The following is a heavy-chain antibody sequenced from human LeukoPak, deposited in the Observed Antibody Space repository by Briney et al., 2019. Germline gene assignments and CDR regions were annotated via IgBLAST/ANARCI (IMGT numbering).Heavy chain of an antibody. CDR1: GGSISSYY. CDR3: ARGGYSSSFGRYFDL. CDR2: IYYSGST. D-gene: IGHD6-6*01. V-gene: IGHV4-59*01. J-gene: IGHJ2*01. Sequence: SETLSLTCTVSGGSISSYYWSWIRQPPGKGLEWIGHIYYSGSTNYNPSLKSRVTISVDTSKNQFSLKLSSVTAADTAVYYCARGGYSSSFGRYFDLWGRGTLVTVSS.